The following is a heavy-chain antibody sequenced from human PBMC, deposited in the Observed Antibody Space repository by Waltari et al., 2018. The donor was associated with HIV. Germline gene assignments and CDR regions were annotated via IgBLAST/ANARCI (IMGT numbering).Heavy chain of an antibody. V-gene: IGHV1-2*02. J-gene: IGHJ6*02. CDR1: GYTFTDYY. CDR3: TRAQSHVHGLDV. Sequence: QVQLVQSGAELKKSGASVKVSCKPSGYTFTDYYIHWVRQVPGKGLEWMGWSNIKSGGTNFSQRFRSRITLTRNTSISTAYMQLSSLRSDDTAIYYCTRAQSHVHGLDVWGQGTTVTVSS. CDR2: SNIKSGGT.